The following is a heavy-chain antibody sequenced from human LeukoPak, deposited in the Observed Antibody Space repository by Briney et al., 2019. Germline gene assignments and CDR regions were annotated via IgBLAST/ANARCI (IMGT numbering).Heavy chain of an antibody. Sequence: PSETLSLTCTVSGGSISSYYWSWIRQPPGKGLEWIGYIYYSGSTNYNPSLKSRVTISVDTSKNQFSLKLSSVTAADTAVYYCARGRGSSWYSDAFDIWGQGTMVTVSS. V-gene: IGHV4-59*01. CDR2: IYYSGST. D-gene: IGHD6-13*01. CDR1: GGSISSYY. CDR3: ARGRGSSWYSDAFDI. J-gene: IGHJ3*02.